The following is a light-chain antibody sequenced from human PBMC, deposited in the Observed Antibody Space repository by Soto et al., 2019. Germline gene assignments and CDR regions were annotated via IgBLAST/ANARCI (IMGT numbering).Light chain of an antibody. V-gene: IGKV3D-15*01. CDR1: QSVGSS. Sequence: IMMSQSPATLSVSPGERATLSCRASQSVGSSLAWYQQKPGQAPRLLIYGASSRATGIPDRFSGSGSGTDFTLTISSLQSEDFAVYYCQQYNNWPRTFGQGTKVDIK. CDR3: QQYNNWPRT. J-gene: IGKJ1*01. CDR2: GAS.